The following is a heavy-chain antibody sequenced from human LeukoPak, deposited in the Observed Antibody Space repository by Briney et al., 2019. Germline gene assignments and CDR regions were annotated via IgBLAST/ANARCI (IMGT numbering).Heavy chain of an antibody. CDR1: GYTFTSYG. Sequence: GASVKVSCKASGYTFTSYGISWVRQAPGQGLEWMGWISAYNGNTNYAQKLQGRVTMTTDTSTSTAYMELRSLRSDATAVYYCARDRCIVGATGAEEFDYWGQGTLVTVSS. CDR3: ARDRCIVGATGAEEFDY. V-gene: IGHV1-18*01. J-gene: IGHJ4*02. CDR2: ISAYNGNT. D-gene: IGHD1-26*01.